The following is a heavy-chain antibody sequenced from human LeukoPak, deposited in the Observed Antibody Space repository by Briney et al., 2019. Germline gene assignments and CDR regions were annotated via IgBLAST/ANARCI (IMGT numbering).Heavy chain of an antibody. V-gene: IGHV3-21*01. D-gene: IGHD3-22*01. CDR3: ASPYDSSGYRLGAFDI. J-gene: IGHJ3*02. CDR2: ISSSSSYI. Sequence: GGSLRLSCAASGFTFSSYSMNWVRQAPGKGLEWVSSISSSSSYIYYADSVKGRFTISRGNAKNSLYLQMNSLRAEDTAVYYCASPYDSSGYRLGAFDIWGQGTMVTVSS. CDR1: GFTFSSYS.